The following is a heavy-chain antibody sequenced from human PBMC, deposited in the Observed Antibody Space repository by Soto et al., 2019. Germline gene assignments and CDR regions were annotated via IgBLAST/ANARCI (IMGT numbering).Heavy chain of an antibody. V-gene: IGHV1-46*01. CDR1: GYTFTSYY. J-gene: IGHJ4*02. CDR2: INPSGGST. Sequence: QVQLVQSGAEVKKPGASVKVSCKASGYTFTSYYMHWVRQAPGQGLEWMGIINPSGGSTSYAQKFQGRVTMTRDTSTSTVYMELSSLRSEDTAVYYCARGGGYSGYATPFLFDYWGQGTLVTVSS. D-gene: IGHD5-12*01. CDR3: ARGGGYSGYATPFLFDY.